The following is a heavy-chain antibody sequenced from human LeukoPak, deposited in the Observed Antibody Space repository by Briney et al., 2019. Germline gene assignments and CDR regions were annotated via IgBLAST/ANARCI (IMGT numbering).Heavy chain of an antibody. CDR3: ARDPYSGSYGGYYHYYMDV. V-gene: IGHV3-21*01. CDR1: GFSFSSYN. D-gene: IGHD1-26*01. CDR2: ITSSGSYM. Sequence: PGGSLRLSCAASGFSFSSYNMNWARQAPGKGPEWVSSITSSGSYMFYADSVKGRFTISRDNAENSLYLQMNSLRAEDTAVYFCARDPYSGSYGGYYHYYMDVWGKGTTVTVSS. J-gene: IGHJ6*03.